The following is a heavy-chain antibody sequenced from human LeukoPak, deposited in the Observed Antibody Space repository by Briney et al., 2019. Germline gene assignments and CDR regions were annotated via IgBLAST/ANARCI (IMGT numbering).Heavy chain of an antibody. CDR1: GGSISSGGYY. V-gene: IGHV4-30-2*01. Sequence: SETLSLTCTVSGGSISSGGYYWSWIRQPPGKGLEWIGYIYHSGSTYYNPSLKSRVTISVDRSKNQFSLKLSSVTAADTAVYYCAREGTIFPPNWFDPWGQGTLVTVSS. CDR2: IYHSGST. CDR3: AREGTIFPPNWFDP. J-gene: IGHJ5*02. D-gene: IGHD3-3*01.